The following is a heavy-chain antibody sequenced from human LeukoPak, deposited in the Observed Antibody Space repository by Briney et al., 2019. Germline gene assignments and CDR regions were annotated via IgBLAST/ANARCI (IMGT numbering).Heavy chain of an antibody. J-gene: IGHJ4*02. CDR2: ISSGSSYI. CDR3: ARGRPSYYYDSSVDY. CDR1: GFTFSSYS. D-gene: IGHD3-22*01. Sequence: GGSLRLSCAASGFTFSSYSMNWVRQAPGKGLEWVSSISSGSSYIYYADSVKGRFTISRDNAKNSLYLQMNSLRAEDTAVYYCARGRPSYYYDSSVDYWGQGTLVTVSS. V-gene: IGHV3-21*01.